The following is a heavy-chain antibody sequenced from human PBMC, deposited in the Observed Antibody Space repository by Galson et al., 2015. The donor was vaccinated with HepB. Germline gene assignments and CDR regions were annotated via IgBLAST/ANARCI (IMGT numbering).Heavy chain of an antibody. V-gene: IGHV3-33*01. D-gene: IGHD5-24*01. Sequence: SLRLSCAASGFSFSSYGMHWVRQAPGKGLEWVAFIWFDGSDKYYADSVKGRFTISRDHFKDTMYLQLKSLTAEDAAVYYCSRSPPRRSTVNYYYGMDVWGQWTTVTVSS. J-gene: IGHJ6*02. CDR2: IWFDGSDK. CDR3: SRSPPRRSTVNYYYGMDV. CDR1: GFSFSSYG.